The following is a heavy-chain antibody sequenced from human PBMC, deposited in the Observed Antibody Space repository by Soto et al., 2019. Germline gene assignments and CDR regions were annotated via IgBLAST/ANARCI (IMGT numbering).Heavy chain of an antibody. CDR3: ARTITMLRGVSSFYTMGV. J-gene: IGHJ6*02. CDR1: GGSITGYY. D-gene: IGHD3-10*01. Sequence: QVQLQESGPRLVKPSETLSLTCSVSGGSITGYYWSWIRQPPGKGLEWIADIFYSGGTNYEPSLMSRISISVDTSKNKFSRMLRSVTAADTAVYYCARTITMLRGVSSFYTMGVWGQGTTVTVAS. V-gene: IGHV4-59*01. CDR2: IFYSGGT.